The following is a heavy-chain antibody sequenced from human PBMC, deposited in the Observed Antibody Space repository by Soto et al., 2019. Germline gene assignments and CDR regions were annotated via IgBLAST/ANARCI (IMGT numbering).Heavy chain of an antibody. J-gene: IGHJ5*02. CDR3: ATNNDVISGRTPLLFGP. V-gene: IGHV4-31*03. Sequence: QVQLQESGPGLVKPSQTLSLTCTVSGDSIGTGGYYCDWIRQHPGKGPEWIGYIHSSGSTYYNPSLKSRVTISLATSKNQFSLHLSSVTAADTAVYYCATNNDVISGRTPLLFGPWGQGTLVSVSS. D-gene: IGHD3-3*01. CDR1: GDSIGTGGYY. CDR2: IHSSGST.